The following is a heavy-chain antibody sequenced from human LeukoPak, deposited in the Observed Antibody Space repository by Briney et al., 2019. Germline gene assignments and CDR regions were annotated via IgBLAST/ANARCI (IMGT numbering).Heavy chain of an antibody. J-gene: IGHJ6*02. CDR3: AKILTGTGPTMDV. D-gene: IGHD1-20*01. V-gene: IGHV3-30*18. Sequence: AEGSLRLSCAASGFTFSSYGMHWVRRAPGKGLEWVAVISYDGSNKYYADSVKGRFTISRDNSKNTLYLQMNSLRAEDTAVYYCAKILTGTGPTMDVWGQGTTVTVSS. CDR1: GFTFSSYG. CDR2: ISYDGSNK.